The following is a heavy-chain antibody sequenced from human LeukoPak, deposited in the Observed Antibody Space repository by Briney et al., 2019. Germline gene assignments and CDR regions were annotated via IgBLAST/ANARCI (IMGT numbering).Heavy chain of an antibody. Sequence: SVKVSCKASGGTFSSYAISWVRQAPGQGLEWMGGIIPIFGTANYAQKFQGRVTITADKSTSTAYMELSSLRSEDTAVYYCARDSRTEYGSGWYRGYYYYGMDVWAKGPRSPSPQ. D-gene: IGHD6-19*01. CDR3: ARDSRTEYGSGWYRGYYYYGMDV. CDR1: GGTFSSYA. CDR2: IIPIFGTA. J-gene: IGHJ6*04. V-gene: IGHV1-69*06.